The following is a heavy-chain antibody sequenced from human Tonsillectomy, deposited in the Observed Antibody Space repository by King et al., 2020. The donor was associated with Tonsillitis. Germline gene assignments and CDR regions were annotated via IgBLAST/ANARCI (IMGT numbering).Heavy chain of an antibody. D-gene: IGHD6-19*01. CDR3: ARDWGSSGWHYYFYYYMDV. J-gene: IGHJ6*03. Sequence: QLVQSGAEVKKPGASVKVSCKASGYPFTSYGITWVRQAPGQGLEWMGWITGYNGNTNYAQKFQGRVTMTTDTSTSTAYMELRSLRSDDKAVYYCARDWGSSGWHYYFYYYMDVWGKGTMVTVSS. CDR2: ITGYNGNT. CDR1: GYPFTSYG. V-gene: IGHV1-18*01.